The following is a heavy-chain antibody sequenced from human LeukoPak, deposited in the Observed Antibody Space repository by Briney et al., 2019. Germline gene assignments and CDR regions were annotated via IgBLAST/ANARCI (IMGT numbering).Heavy chain of an antibody. CDR3: ARDTTAEAFDI. D-gene: IGHD4-11*01. J-gene: IGHJ3*02. Sequence: PGGSLRLSCAASRFTFSDSWMAWVRQAPGKGLEWVANIRQDGREKYYMDSVKGRFTISRDNAKNSLYLHMNSLRADDTAIYYCARDTTAEAFDIWGQGTMVTVSS. CDR2: IRQDGREK. V-gene: IGHV3-7*01. CDR1: RFTFSDSW.